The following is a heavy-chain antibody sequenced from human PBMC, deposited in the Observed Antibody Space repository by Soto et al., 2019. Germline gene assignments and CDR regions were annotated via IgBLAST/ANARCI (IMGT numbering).Heavy chain of an antibody. CDR2: INPSGGST. D-gene: IGHD6-13*01. Sequence: ASVKVSCKASGYTFTSYYIHCVRQAPGQGLEWMGIINPSGGSTSYAQKFQGRVTMTRDTSTSTVYMELSSLRSEDTAVYYCARAFIAAAGRNRFDPWGQGTLVTVSS. J-gene: IGHJ5*02. V-gene: IGHV1-46*01. CDR1: GYTFTSYY. CDR3: ARAFIAAAGRNRFDP.